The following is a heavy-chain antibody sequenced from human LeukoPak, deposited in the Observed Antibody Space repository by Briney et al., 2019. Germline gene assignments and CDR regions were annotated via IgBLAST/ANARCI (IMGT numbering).Heavy chain of an antibody. Sequence: GGSLRLSCETSGFTFSHYGIHWVRQVPGMGLEWVAFIKYDGSKIYYAESVQGRFSISRDNSKNNLFLQMTRMRPQDTAVYYCATDGIPSANAFANWGQGTLVTVSS. D-gene: IGHD4/OR15-4a*01. CDR1: GFTFSHYG. CDR2: IKYDGSKI. J-gene: IGHJ4*02. CDR3: ATDGIPSANAFAN. V-gene: IGHV3-30*02.